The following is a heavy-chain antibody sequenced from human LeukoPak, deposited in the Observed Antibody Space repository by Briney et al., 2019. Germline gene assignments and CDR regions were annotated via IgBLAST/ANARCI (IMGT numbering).Heavy chain of an antibody. CDR2: ISSSSSYI. D-gene: IGHD5-18*01. CDR1: GFTFSSYS. J-gene: IGHJ6*02. V-gene: IGHV3-21*01. CDR3: ARDTRPDTAKVKDYYGMDV. Sequence: GGSLRLSCAASGFTFSSYSMNWVRQAPGKGLEWVSSISSSSSYIYYADSVKGRFTISRDNAKNSLYLQMNSLRAEDTAVYYCARDTRPDTAKVKDYYGMDVWGQGTTVTVSS.